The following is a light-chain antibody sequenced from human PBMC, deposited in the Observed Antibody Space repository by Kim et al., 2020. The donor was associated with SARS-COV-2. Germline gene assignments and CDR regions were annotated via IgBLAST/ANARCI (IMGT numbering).Light chain of an antibody. CDR3: QQYGSSPHT. Sequence: SPGERATLSCRASQSVSSSYLAWYQHKPGQAPRLLMYGASSRATGIPDRFSGSGSGTDFTLTISRLEPEDFAVYYCQQYGSSPHTFGQGTKLEI. V-gene: IGKV3-20*01. J-gene: IGKJ2*01. CDR1: QSVSSSY. CDR2: GAS.